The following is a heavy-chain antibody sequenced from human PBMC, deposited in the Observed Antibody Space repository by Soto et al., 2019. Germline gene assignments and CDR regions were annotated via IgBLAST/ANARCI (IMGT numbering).Heavy chain of an antibody. CDR1: GYTFTGYY. CDR2: INPNSGGT. CDR3: AKDTYYHDRSGYYIFDY. Sequence: GASVKVSCKASGYTFTGYYMHWVRQAPGQGLEWMGWINPNSGGTNYAQKFQGWVTMTRDTSISTAYMELSRLRSDDTAVYYCAKDTYYHDRSGYYIFDYWGQGTPVTVSS. V-gene: IGHV1-2*04. J-gene: IGHJ4*02. D-gene: IGHD3-22*01.